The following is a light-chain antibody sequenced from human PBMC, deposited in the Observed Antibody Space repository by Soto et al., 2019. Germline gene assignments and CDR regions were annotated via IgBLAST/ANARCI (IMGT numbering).Light chain of an antibody. J-gene: IGKJ4*01. CDR1: QTVRNNY. CDR3: QHFSSYPLT. CDR2: DAS. V-gene: IGKV3-20*01. Sequence: EFVLTQSPGTLSLSPGARATLSCRASQTVRNNYLAWYQQKPGQAPRLLIYDASSRATGIPDRFSGGGSGTDFTLPISRLEPEDFAVYYCQHFSSYPLTFGGGTKVDTK.